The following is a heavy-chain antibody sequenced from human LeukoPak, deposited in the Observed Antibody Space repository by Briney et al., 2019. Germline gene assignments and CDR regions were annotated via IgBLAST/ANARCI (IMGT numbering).Heavy chain of an antibody. CDR1: GFGFSTFA. D-gene: IGHD3-22*01. CDR3: ARDGDPYDSSGYYIRHKFAGGLSYFDF. CDR2: ISYDGSKK. V-gene: IGHV3-30-3*01. J-gene: IGHJ4*02. Sequence: GGSLRLSCAASGFGFSTFAMHWVRQAPGKGLEWVAAISYDGSKKYYADSVRGRFTISREKSKNTLHLQMNSLRAEDTAVYYCARDGDPYDSSGYYIRHKFAGGLSYFDFWGQGTLVTVSS.